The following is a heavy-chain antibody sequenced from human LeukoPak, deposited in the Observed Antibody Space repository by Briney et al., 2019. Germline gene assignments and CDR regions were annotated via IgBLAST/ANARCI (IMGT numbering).Heavy chain of an antibody. CDR2: INHNGNVN. V-gene: IGHV3-7*01. D-gene: IGHD6-19*01. J-gene: IGHJ4*02. CDR3: ARADSSGWLHLDY. Sequence: GGSLRLSCAASGFTFSSYWMNWARQAPGKGLEWVASINHNGNVNYYVDSVKGRFTVSRDNAKNSLYLQMNSLRAEDTAVYYCARADSSGWLHLDYWGQGTLVTVSS. CDR1: GFTFSSYW.